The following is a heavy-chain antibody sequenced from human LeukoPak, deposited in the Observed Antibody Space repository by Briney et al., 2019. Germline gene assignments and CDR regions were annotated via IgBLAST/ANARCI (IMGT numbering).Heavy chain of an antibody. D-gene: IGHD3-10*01. CDR1: GGSFRGYY. Sequence: SETLSLTCAVYGGSFRGYYWRWIRQPPGKGLEWDGEINHSGSPNYNPSLKNRVTISVDTSKNQFSLKLSSVTAADTAVYYCARGNYYGSGSYYYYYGMDVWGKGTTVTVSS. CDR3: ARGNYYGSGSYYYYYGMDV. J-gene: IGHJ6*04. CDR2: INHSGSP. V-gene: IGHV4-34*01.